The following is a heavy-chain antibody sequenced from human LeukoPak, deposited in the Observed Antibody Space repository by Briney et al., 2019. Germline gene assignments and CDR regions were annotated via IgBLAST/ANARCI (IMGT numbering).Heavy chain of an antibody. J-gene: IGHJ3*02. CDR2: INAGNGVT. V-gene: IGHV1-3*01. CDR3: ARDLWVTTWALYI. CDR1: GYTFTSYA. Sequence: ASVKVSCKASGYTFTSYAMHWVRQAPGQRLEWMGWINAGNGVTKYSQKFQDRVTISSDTSASTAYMELSSLRSEDTAVYYCARDLWVTTWALYIWGQGTVVTVSS. D-gene: IGHD4-17*01.